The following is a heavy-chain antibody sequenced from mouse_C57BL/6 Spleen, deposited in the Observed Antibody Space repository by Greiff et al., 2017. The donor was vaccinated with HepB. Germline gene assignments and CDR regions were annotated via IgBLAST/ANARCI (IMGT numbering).Heavy chain of an antibody. V-gene: IGHV1-53*01. Sequence: QVHVKQPGTELVKPGASVKLSCKASGYTFTSYWMHWVKQRPGQGLEWIGNINPSNGGTNYNEKFKSKATLTVDKSSSTAYMQLSSLTSEDSAVYYCARDSTTGVSLAYWGQGTLVTVSA. CDR3: ARDSTTGVSLAY. J-gene: IGHJ3*01. CDR1: GYTFTSYW. D-gene: IGHD1-1*01. CDR2: INPSNGGT.